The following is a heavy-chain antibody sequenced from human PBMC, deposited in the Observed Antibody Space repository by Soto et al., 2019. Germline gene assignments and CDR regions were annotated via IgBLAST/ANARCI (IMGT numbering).Heavy chain of an antibody. J-gene: IGHJ4*02. CDR2: IYYSGTT. CDR1: GYSISSGAYY. CDR3: ARRGYTYGQPFDS. Sequence: PSETLSLTCTVSGYSISSGAYYWVWIRQPPGKGLEWIGNIYYSGTTYYNPSLRSRVTVSLHTSKNQFYLNLISVTATDTAVYYCARRGYTYGQPFDSWGQGTLVTVSS. V-gene: IGHV4-39*01. D-gene: IGHD5-18*01.